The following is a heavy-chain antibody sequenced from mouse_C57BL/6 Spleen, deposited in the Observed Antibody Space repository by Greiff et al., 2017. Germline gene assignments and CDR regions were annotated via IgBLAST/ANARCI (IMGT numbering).Heavy chain of an antibody. CDR3: GRQHYSNSYAMDY. CDR1: GYTFTDHI. J-gene: IGHJ4*01. V-gene: IGHV1-11*01. D-gene: IGHD2-5*01. Sequence: VQRVESGAELASPGASVTLSCKASGYTFTDHIMNWVKKRPGQGLEWIGRIYPVSGETNYNQKFMGKATFSVDRSSSTVYMVLNSLTSEDPAVYYCGRQHYSNSYAMDYWGQGTSVTVSS. CDR2: IYPVSGET.